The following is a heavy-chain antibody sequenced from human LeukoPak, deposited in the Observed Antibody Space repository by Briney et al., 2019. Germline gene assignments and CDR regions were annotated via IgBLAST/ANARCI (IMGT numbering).Heavy chain of an antibody. J-gene: IGHJ4*02. V-gene: IGHV4-34*01. D-gene: IGHD6-13*01. Sequence: KPSETLSLTCAVYGGSFSGYYWSWIRQPPGKGLEWIGEINHSGSTNYNPSLKSRVTISVDTSKNQFSLKLSSVTAADTAVYYCARGSKGSSFKTDYWGQGTLVTVSS. CDR1: GGSFSGYY. CDR3: ARGSKGSSFKTDY. CDR2: INHSGST.